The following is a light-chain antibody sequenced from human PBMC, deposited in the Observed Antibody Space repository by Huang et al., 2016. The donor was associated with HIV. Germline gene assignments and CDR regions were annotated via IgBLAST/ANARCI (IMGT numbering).Light chain of an antibody. Sequence: VVMTQSPLSLPVTLGQPASISCRSSQSLLHSDGNTYLNWFQQRRGQSPRRLIDEGSKRDSGVPDRFRGSVSGTDFTMKISRVEAEDVGTYYCMQGTHLFTFGQGTKVDIK. CDR3: MQGTHLFT. CDR1: QSLLHSDGNTY. J-gene: IGKJ3*01. V-gene: IGKV2-30*02. CDR2: EGS.